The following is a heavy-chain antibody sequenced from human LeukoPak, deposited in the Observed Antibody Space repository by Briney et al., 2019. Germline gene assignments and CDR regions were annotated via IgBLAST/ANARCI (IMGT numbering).Heavy chain of an antibody. Sequence: SETLSLTCTVSGGSVSNNNYYWSWVRQPPGKGLEWIGYIYYSGSTTYNPSLKSRVTISVDTSKNQFSLKLSSATAADTAVYYCARDLVLAGGSYPDHWGQGTLVTVSS. CDR2: IYYSGST. CDR3: ARDLVLAGGSYPDH. D-gene: IGHD1-26*01. CDR1: GGSVSNNNYY. J-gene: IGHJ4*02. V-gene: IGHV4-61*01.